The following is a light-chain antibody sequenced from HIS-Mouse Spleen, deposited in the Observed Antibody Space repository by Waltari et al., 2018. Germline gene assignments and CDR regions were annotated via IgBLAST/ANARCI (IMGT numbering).Light chain of an antibody. CDR2: EVS. Sequence: QSALTQPASVSGSPGQSITISCTGTSSDVGGYNYVSWYQQHPGKAPKLMIYEVSNRAAGVSKRVSGSKSGNTASLTISGLQAEDEADYYCSSYTSSSTYVVFGGGTKLTVL. CDR3: SSYTSSSTYVV. CDR1: SSDVGGYNY. J-gene: IGLJ2*01. V-gene: IGLV2-14*01.